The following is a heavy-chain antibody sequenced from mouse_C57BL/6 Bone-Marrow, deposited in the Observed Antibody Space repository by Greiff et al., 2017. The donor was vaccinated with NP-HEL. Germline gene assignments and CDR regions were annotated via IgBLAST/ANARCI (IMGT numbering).Heavy chain of an antibody. V-gene: IGHV1-85*01. J-gene: IGHJ1*03. CDR3: ARAVLRYPWYFDV. D-gene: IGHD1-1*01. CDR2: IYPRDGST. Sequence: QVQLQQSGPELVKPGASVKLSCKASGYTFTSYDIIWVKQRPGQGLEWIGWIYPRDGSTKYNEKFKGKATLTVDTSSSTAYMELHSLTSEDSAVYFCARAVLRYPWYFDVWGTGTTVTVSS. CDR1: GYTFTSYD.